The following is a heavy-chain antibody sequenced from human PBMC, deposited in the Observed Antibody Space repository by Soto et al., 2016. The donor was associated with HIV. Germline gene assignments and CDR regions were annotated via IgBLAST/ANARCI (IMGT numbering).Heavy chain of an antibody. J-gene: IGHJ3*02. V-gene: IGHV3-23*01. CDR1: GFTFSSYA. CDR3: AKVAEYSGSYHDAFDI. Sequence: EVQLLESGGGLVQPGGSLRLSCAASGFTFSSYAMSWVRQAPGKGLEWVSAISGSGGSTYYADSVKGRFTISRDNSKNTLYLQMNSLRAEDTAVYYCAKVAEYSGSYHDAFDIWAKGQWSPSLQ. CDR2: ISGSGGST. D-gene: IGHD1-26*01.